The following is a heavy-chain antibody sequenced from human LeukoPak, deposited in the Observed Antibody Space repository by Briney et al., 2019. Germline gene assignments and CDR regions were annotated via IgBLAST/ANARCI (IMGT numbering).Heavy chain of an antibody. J-gene: IGHJ6*03. V-gene: IGHV3-30*02. CDR1: GFTFSSYG. Sequence: PGGSLRLSCAASGFTFSSYGMHWVRQAPGKGLEWVAFIRYDGSNKYYADSVKGRFTISRDNSKNTLYLQMNSLRAEDTAVYYCAKVGSGIPAVYYYYYMDVWGKGTTVTVSS. CDR2: IRYDGSNK. D-gene: IGHD2-2*01. CDR3: AKVGSGIPAVYYYYYMDV.